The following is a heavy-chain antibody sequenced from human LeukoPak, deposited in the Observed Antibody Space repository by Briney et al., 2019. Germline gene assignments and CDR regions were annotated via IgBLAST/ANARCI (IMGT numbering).Heavy chain of an antibody. J-gene: IGHJ6*02. D-gene: IGHD2-2*01. CDR2: ISYDGSNK. CDR3: ARDHCTSSGCYEYYYYGVDV. Sequence: PGGSLRLSCAASGFTFSSYGMHWVRQAPGKGLEWVAVISYDGSNKYYADSVKGRFTISRDNSKNTLYLQMNSLRAEDTAVYYCARDHCTSSGCYEYYYYGVDVWGQGTTVTVSS. CDR1: GFTFSSYG. V-gene: IGHV3-30*03.